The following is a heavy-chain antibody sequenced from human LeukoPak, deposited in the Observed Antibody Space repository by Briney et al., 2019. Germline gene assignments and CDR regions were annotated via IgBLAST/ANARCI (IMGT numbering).Heavy chain of an antibody. CDR1: GITLSNYD. D-gene: IGHD3-22*01. Sequence: GGSLRLSCAVSGITLSNYDMTWVRQAPGKGLEWVAGISDTGGRTNYADSVKGRFTISRDNPKNTLYLQMNSLRAEDTAVYFCAKRGVVIRVILVGFHKEAYYFDSWGQGALVTVSS. CDR3: AKRGVVIRVILVGFHKEAYYFDS. J-gene: IGHJ4*02. V-gene: IGHV3-23*01. CDR2: ISDTGGRT.